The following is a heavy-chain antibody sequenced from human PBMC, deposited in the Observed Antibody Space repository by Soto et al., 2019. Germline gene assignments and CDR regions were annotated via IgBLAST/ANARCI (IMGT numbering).Heavy chain of an antibody. CDR1: GYTFTGYY. CDR3: ARDGLYSGYDANYYYYYGMDV. D-gene: IGHD5-12*01. J-gene: IGHJ6*02. CDR2: INPNSGGT. V-gene: IGHV1-2*04. Sequence: ASVKVSCKASGYTFTGYYMHWVRQAPGQGLEWMGWINPNSGGTNYAQKFQGWVTMTRDTSISTAYMELGRLRSDDTAVYYCARDGLYSGYDANYYYYYGMDVWGQGTTVTVSS.